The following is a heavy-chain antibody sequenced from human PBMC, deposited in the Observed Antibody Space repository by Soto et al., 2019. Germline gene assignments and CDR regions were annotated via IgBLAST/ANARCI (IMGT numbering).Heavy chain of an antibody. D-gene: IGHD2-15*01. Sequence: SETLSLTCTVSGGSISSGDYYWSWIRQPPGKGLEWIGYIYYSGSTYYNPSLKSRVTISVDTSKNKFSLKLSSVTAADTAVYYCARGAVRYCSGGSCYTNWFDPWGQGTLVTVSS. CDR3: ARGAVRYCSGGSCYTNWFDP. CDR2: IYYSGST. CDR1: GGSISSGDYY. V-gene: IGHV4-30-4*01. J-gene: IGHJ5*02.